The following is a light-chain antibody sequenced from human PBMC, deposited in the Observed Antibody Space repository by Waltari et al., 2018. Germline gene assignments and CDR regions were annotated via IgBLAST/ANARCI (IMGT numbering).Light chain of an antibody. V-gene: IGLV2-11*01. J-gene: IGLJ7*01. CDR2: YVV. CDR3: CSYAGSYTFV. CDR1: SSDIGNYNF. Sequence: QSALTQPRSVSGSPGQSVTISCSGTSSDIGNYNFVSWYQQHPGNAPKLLIFYVVKRPPGVPYRFSGSKSGNTASLTISGLQTEDEGDYYCCSYAGSYTFVFGGGTQLTVL.